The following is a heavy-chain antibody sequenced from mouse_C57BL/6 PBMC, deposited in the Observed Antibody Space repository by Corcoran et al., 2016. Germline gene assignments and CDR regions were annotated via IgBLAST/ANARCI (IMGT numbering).Heavy chain of an antibody. CDR2: INTYSGVP. D-gene: IGHD1-1*01. CDR3: ARSPPGSSLIFDY. CDR1: GYTFTTYG. V-gene: IGHV9-3*01. J-gene: IGHJ2*01. Sequence: QIQLVQSGPELKKPGETVKISCKASGYTFTTYGMSWVKQAPGKGLKWMGWINTYSGVPTYADDFKGRFAFSLETSASTAYLQINNLKNEDTATYFCARSPPGSSLIFDYWGQGTTLTVSS.